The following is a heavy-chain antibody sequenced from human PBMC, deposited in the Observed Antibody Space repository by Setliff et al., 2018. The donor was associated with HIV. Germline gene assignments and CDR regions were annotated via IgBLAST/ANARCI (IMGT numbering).Heavy chain of an antibody. J-gene: IGHJ6*02. D-gene: IGHD1-20*01. Sequence: PGESLKISCKGSGYSFSSYWIGWVRQKPGKGLEWMGIIHPGDSNIKYSPSFRGQVTISTDKSISIAYLQWSSLKASDTAMYYCASSITVAAGRSHYYYAMDVWGQGTKVTVS. V-gene: IGHV5-51*01. CDR3: ASSITVAAGRSHYYYAMDV. CDR2: IHPGDSNI. CDR1: GYSFSSYW.